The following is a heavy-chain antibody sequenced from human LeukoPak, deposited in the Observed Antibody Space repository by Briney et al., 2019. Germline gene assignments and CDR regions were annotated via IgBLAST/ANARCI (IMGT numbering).Heavy chain of an antibody. CDR3: ARSPTNYFGELSN. V-gene: IGHV3-73*01. CDR1: GFTFSGSA. D-gene: IGHD3-10*01. CDR2: MRTKANNYAT. Sequence: GSLRLSCAASGFTFSGSAVHWVRQASGKGLEWVGRMRTKANNYATAHAASVKGRFTISRDNSKNMLYLQMNSLRAEDTAVYYCARSPTNYFGELSNWGQGTLVTVSS. J-gene: IGHJ4*02.